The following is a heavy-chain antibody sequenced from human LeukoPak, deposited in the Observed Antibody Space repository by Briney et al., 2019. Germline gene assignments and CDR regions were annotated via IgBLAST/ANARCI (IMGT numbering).Heavy chain of an antibody. V-gene: IGHV1-2*02. CDR3: ARGYCSSTSCYEDWFDP. J-gene: IGHJ5*02. Sequence: ASVKVPCKASGYTFTGYYMHWVRQAPGQGLEWMGWINPNSGGTNYAQKFQGRVTMTRDTSISTAYMELSRLRSDDTAVYYCARGYCSSTSCYEDWFDPWGQGTLVTVSS. CDR1: GYTFTGYY. D-gene: IGHD2-2*01. CDR2: INPNSGGT.